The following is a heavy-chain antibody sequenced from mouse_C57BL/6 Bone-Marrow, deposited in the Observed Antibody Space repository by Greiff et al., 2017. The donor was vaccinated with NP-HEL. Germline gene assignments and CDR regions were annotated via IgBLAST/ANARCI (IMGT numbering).Heavy chain of an antibody. CDR2: IDPSDSYT. CDR1: GYTFTSYW. D-gene: IGHD2-10*02. CDR3: ARDGYGNYGAWFAY. Sequence: QVQLQQPGAELVRPGTSVKLSCKASGYTFTSYWMHWVKQRPGQGLEWIGVIDPSDSYTNYNQKFKGKATLTVDTSSSTAYMQLSSLTSEDSAVYYCARDGYGNYGAWFAYWGQGTLVTVSA. J-gene: IGHJ3*01. V-gene: IGHV1-59*01.